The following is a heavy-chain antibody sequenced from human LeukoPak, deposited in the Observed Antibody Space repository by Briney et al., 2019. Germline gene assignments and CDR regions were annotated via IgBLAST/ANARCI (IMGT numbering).Heavy chain of an antibody. Sequence: VASVKVSCKASGYTFTTYYVHWVRQAPGQGLEWRGIINPSGGSTTYAQKFRGRLTMTRDMSTSTVYMELSSLRSEDTAVYYCARGSRPVYNLLTGKRYFDYWGQGTLLTVSS. CDR1: GYTFTTYY. D-gene: IGHD3-9*01. J-gene: IGHJ4*02. CDR3: ARGSRPVYNLLTGKRYFDY. V-gene: IGHV1-46*01. CDR2: INPSGGST.